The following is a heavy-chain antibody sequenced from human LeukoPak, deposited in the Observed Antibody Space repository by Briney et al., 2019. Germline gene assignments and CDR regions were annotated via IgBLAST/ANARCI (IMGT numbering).Heavy chain of an antibody. CDR3: ATTSGYSYGYLDY. CDR1: GGTFSSYA. Sequence: GASVKVSCKASGGTFSSYAISWVRQAPGQGLEWMGGIIPVFGTANYAQKFQGRVTITADESTSTAYMELSSLRSEDTAVYYCATTSGYSYGYLDYWGQGTLVTVSS. D-gene: IGHD5-18*01. J-gene: IGHJ4*02. V-gene: IGHV1-69*13. CDR2: IIPVFGTA.